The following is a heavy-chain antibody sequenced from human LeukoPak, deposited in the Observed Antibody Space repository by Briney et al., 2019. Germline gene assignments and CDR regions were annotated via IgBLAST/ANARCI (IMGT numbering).Heavy chain of an antibody. CDR2: IYYSGST. J-gene: IGHJ4*02. V-gene: IGHV4-30-4*08. CDR1: GGSISSGDYY. CDR3: ASYLRGYSYGYFDY. Sequence: SQTLSLTCTVSGGSISSGDYYWSWIRQPPGKGLEWIGYIYYSGSTYYNPSLKSRVTISVVTSKNQFSLKLSSVTAADTAVYYCASYLRGYSYGYFDYWGQGTLVTVSS. D-gene: IGHD5-18*01.